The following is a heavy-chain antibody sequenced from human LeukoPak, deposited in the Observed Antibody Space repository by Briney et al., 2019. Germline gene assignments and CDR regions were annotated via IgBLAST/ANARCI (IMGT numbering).Heavy chain of an antibody. V-gene: IGHV3-30*07. CDR3: ARDVPHNWFDT. CDR1: GFIFSNFA. J-gene: IGHJ5*02. Sequence: GGSLRLSCTASGFIFSNFAIHWVRQAPGKGLEWVAVISYDGSSEYYAASVKGRFTISRDNSNSTLFLQMNSLRAEDTAVYYCARDVPHNWFDTWGQGTLVTVSS. CDR2: ISYDGSSE.